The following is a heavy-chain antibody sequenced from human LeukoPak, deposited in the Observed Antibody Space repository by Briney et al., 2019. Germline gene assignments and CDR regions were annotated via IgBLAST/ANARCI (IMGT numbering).Heavy chain of an antibody. V-gene: IGHV3-11*06. J-gene: IGHJ5*02. Sequence: PGGSLRLSCAASGFTFSEYYMSWSRQAPGKGLEWVSYISSSSSYTNYADSVKGRFTISRDNAKNSLYLQMNSLRAEDTAVYYCARDPAPTVGYAGTSGHNWFDPWGQGTLVTVSS. CDR3: ARDPAPTVGYAGTSGHNWFDP. CDR1: GFTFSEYY. D-gene: IGHD6-13*01. CDR2: ISSSSSYT.